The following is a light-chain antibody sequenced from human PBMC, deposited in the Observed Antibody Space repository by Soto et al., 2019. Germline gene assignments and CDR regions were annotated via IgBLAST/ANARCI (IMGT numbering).Light chain of an antibody. CDR1: QSVSSW. V-gene: IGKV1-5*03. CDR3: QQYKSFSLT. CDR2: KTS. J-gene: IGKJ4*01. Sequence: DIQMTQSPSTLSASVGDRVTITCRASQSVSSWLAWYQQKPGKAPKLLISKTSNLESGVPSRFSGSGSGTEFSLTINSLQPDDFATYYCQQYKSFSLTFGGGTRVEVK.